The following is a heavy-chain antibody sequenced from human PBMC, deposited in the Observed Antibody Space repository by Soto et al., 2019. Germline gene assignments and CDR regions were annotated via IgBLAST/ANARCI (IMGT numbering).Heavy chain of an antibody. Sequence: SVKVSWKASGGSLSNYGISWVRQAPGQGLEWMGGIIPVFGTANYAQKFQGRVTITADESTNIVYMDVTSLRSEDTAVYYCARGDATKIVVTTYYAMDVWGQGTTVTVSS. CDR3: ARGDATKIVVTTYYAMDV. V-gene: IGHV1-69*13. D-gene: IGHD4-17*01. CDR2: IIPVFGTA. J-gene: IGHJ6*02. CDR1: GGSLSNYG.